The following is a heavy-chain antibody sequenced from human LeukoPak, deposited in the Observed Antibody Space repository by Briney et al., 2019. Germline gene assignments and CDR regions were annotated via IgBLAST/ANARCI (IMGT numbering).Heavy chain of an antibody. Sequence: GGSLRLSCAASEFTFSDYYMNWVRQAPGKGLEWVSYISSSGSTIYYADSVKGRFTISRDNAKNSLYLQMNSLGAEDTAVYYCAKDYRPYYYYYMDVWGKGTTVTISS. CDR1: EFTFSDYY. V-gene: IGHV3-11*04. CDR3: AKDYRPYYYYYMDV. J-gene: IGHJ6*03. CDR2: ISSSGSTI.